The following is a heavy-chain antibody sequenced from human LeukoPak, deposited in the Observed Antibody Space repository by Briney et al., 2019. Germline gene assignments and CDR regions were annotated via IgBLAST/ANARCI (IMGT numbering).Heavy chain of an antibody. D-gene: IGHD1-26*01. J-gene: IGHJ6*03. CDR1: GFTFSSYA. Sequence: PGGSLRLSCAASGFTFSSYAMTWVRQAPGKGLEWVSVISGSGGSTYYADSVKGRFTISRDNSKSTLYSQMNSLRAEDTAVYYCARETPDMDVWGKGTTVTVSS. CDR3: ARETPDMDV. V-gene: IGHV3-23*01. CDR2: ISGSGGST.